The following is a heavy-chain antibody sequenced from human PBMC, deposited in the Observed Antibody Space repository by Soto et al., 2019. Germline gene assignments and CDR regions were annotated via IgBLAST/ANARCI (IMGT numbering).Heavy chain of an antibody. CDR2: IYGSGRGI. V-gene: IGHV3-23*05. CDR1: GLPHSSFA. Sequence: EVQLLESGGGLVQPGGSLRLSCTASGLPHSSFAMMWVRQAPGKGLECVSGIYGSGRGIEYADSVKGRFTISRDNSKNTVYLQMTDLRADDTAVYYCAKDAVYNDGLWLMDHWGQGTQVTVS. J-gene: IGHJ4*02. D-gene: IGHD2-21*01. CDR3: AKDAVYNDGLWLMDH.